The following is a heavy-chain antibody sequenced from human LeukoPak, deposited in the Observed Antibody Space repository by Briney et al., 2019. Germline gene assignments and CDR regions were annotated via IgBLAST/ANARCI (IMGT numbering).Heavy chain of an antibody. Sequence: ASVKVSCKASGYTFTSYGISWVRQAPGQGLEWMGWISAYNGNTNYAQKLQGRVTMTTDTSTSIAYMELRSLRSDDTAVYYCARVRGTRHGSGSITSWFDPWGQGTLVTVSS. D-gene: IGHD3-10*01. CDR3: ARVRGTRHGSGSITSWFDP. CDR1: GYTFTSYG. CDR2: ISAYNGNT. J-gene: IGHJ5*02. V-gene: IGHV1-18*01.